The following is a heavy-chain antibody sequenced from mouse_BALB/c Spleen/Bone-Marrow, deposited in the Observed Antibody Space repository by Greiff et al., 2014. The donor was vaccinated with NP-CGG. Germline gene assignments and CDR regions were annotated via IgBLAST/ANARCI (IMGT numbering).Heavy chain of an antibody. CDR1: GFTFSSFG. CDR3: ARKGAMITHYYAMDY. CDR2: ISNGSSPI. V-gene: IGHV5-17*02. J-gene: IGHJ4*01. Sequence: EVQLVESGGGLVQPGGSRKLSCAASGFTFSSFGMHWVRQAPEKGLEWVAYISNGSSPIYYADTVKGRFTISRDNPKNTLFLQRTSLRSEDTAMYYCARKGAMITHYYAMDYWGQGTSVTVSS. D-gene: IGHD2-4*01.